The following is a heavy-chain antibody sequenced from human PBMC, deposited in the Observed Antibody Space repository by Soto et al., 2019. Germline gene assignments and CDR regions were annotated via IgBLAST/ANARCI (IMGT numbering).Heavy chain of an antibody. CDR1: GFTFDDYA. Sequence: GGSLRLSCAASGFTFDDYAMHWVRQAPGKGLEWVSGISWNSGSIGYADSVKGRFTISRDNAKNSLYLQMNSLRAEDTALYYCAKDRHSGYDTEIDYWGQGTLVTVSS. CDR3: AKDRHSGYDTEIDY. V-gene: IGHV3-9*01. J-gene: IGHJ4*02. D-gene: IGHD5-12*01. CDR2: ISWNSGSI.